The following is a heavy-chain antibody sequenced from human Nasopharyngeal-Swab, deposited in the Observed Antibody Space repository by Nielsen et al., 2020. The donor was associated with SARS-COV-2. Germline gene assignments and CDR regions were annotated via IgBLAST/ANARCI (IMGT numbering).Heavy chain of an antibody. J-gene: IGHJ3*02. D-gene: IGHD2-21*02. CDR2: IDPSDSYT. Sequence: KVSCKGSGYSFTSYWIGWVRQMPGKGLEWMGRIDPSDSYTNYSPSFQGHVTISADKSISTAYLQWSSLKASDTAMYYCARHGMGDCGGDCLSDAFDIWGQGTMVTVSS. CDR3: ARHGMGDCGGDCLSDAFDI. V-gene: IGHV5-10-1*01. CDR1: GYSFTSYW.